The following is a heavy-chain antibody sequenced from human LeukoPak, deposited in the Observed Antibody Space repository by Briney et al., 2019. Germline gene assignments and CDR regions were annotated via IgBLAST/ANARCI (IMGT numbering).Heavy chain of an antibody. CDR2: IIPIFGTA. J-gene: IGHJ6*03. D-gene: IGHD1-26*01. CDR3: ARNSGSYYWYYYYMDV. V-gene: IGHV1-69*05. Sequence: SVKVSCKASGGTFIIYAISWVRQAPGQGREWMGGIIPIFGTANYAQKFQGRVTITTDESTSTAYMELSSLRSEDTAVYYCARNSGSYYWYYYYMDVWGKGTTVTVSS. CDR1: GGTFIIYA.